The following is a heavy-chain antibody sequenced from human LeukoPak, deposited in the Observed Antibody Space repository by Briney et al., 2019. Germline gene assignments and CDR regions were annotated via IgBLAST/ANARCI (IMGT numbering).Heavy chain of an antibody. Sequence: PSETLSLTCVVSGYSISSGYYRGWIRQPPGKGLQWIGSIYHTGNTYYNPSLKSRVTISLDTSKNQFSLKLTSVTAADTAVYYCARRGYDNWFDPWGQGTLVTVSS. D-gene: IGHD5-12*01. CDR1: GYSISSGYY. V-gene: IGHV4-38-2*01. CDR3: ARRGYDNWFDP. CDR2: IYHTGNT. J-gene: IGHJ5*02.